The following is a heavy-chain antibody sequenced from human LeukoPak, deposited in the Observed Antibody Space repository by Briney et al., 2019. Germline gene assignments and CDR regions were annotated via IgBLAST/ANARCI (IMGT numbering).Heavy chain of an antibody. J-gene: IGHJ4*02. CDR3: ASRSAYYDILTGYYRRSTPFDY. D-gene: IGHD3-9*01. Sequence: KPSETLSLTCAVYGGSFSGYYWSWIRQPPGKGLEWIGEINHSGSTNYNPSLKSRVTISVDTSKNQFSLKLSSVTAADTAVYYCASRSAYYDILTGYYRRSTPFDYWGQGTLVTVSS. V-gene: IGHV4-34*01. CDR1: GGSFSGYY. CDR2: INHSGST.